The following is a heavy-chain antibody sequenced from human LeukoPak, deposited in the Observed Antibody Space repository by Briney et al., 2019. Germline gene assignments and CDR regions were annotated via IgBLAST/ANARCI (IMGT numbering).Heavy chain of an antibody. Sequence: GESLKISCKGSGYSFTSYWIGWVRQMPGKGLEWMGIIYPGDSDTRYSPSFQGQVTISADKSISTAYLQWSSLKASDTAMYYCARTTDHDFWSGYSDYWGQGTLVTVS. CDR1: GYSFTSYW. D-gene: IGHD3-3*01. CDR3: ARTTDHDFWSGYSDY. CDR2: IYPGDSDT. V-gene: IGHV5-51*01. J-gene: IGHJ4*02.